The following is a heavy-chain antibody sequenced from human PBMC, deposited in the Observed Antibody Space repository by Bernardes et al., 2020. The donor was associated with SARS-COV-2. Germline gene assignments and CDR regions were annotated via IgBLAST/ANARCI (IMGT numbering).Heavy chain of an antibody. CDR2: IKSKTDGGTT. D-gene: IGHD3-3*01. CDR3: TTEPPSITIFGVVIFDYYGMDV. J-gene: IGHJ6*02. V-gene: IGHV3-15*01. Sequence: GGYLSRSCAASRFTFSHAWMSWVRPAPGKGLEWVGRIKSKTDGGTTDYAAPVKGRFTISRDDSKNTLYLQMNSLKTEDTAVYYCTTEPPSITIFGVVIFDYYGMDVWGQGTTVTVSS. CDR1: RFTFSHAW.